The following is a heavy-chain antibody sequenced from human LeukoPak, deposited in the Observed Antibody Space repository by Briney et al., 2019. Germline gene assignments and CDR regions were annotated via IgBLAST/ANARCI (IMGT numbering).Heavy chain of an antibody. CDR3: AAPSGSFLGYYYRMDV. CDR2: FDPEDGET. CDR1: GYTLTELS. Sequence: GASVKVSCKVSGYTLTELSMHWVRQAPGKGLEWMGGFDPEDGETLYAQRFQGRVTMTKDTSTDTVYMELSSLKSEDTAVYYCAAPSGSFLGYYYRMDVWGQGTTVTVSS. V-gene: IGHV1-24*01. D-gene: IGHD1-26*01. J-gene: IGHJ6*02.